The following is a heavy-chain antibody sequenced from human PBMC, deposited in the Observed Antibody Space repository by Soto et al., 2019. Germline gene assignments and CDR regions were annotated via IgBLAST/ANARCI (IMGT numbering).Heavy chain of an antibody. V-gene: IGHV4-31*03. CDR1: GGSISSGGYY. Sequence: QVRLQESGPGLVKPSQTLSLTCTVSGGSISSGGYYWSWSRQHPGKGLEWIGYIYYSGSTYYNPSLTSRVTISVDTSKNQFSLKLSSVTAADTAVYYCARSSGWSWGAFDIWGQGTMVTVSS. D-gene: IGHD6-19*01. CDR3: ARSSGWSWGAFDI. J-gene: IGHJ3*02. CDR2: IYYSGST.